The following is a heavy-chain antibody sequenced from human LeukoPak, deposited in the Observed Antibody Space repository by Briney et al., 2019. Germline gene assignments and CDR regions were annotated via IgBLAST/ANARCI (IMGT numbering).Heavy chain of an antibody. D-gene: IGHD3-3*01. CDR1: GGTFSSYA. CDR2: IIPIFGTA. V-gene: IGHV1-69*05. Sequence: ASVKVSCKASGGTFSSYAISWVRQAPGQGLEWMGGIIPIFGTANYAQKLQGRVTMTTDTSTSTAYMELRSLRSDDTAVYYCARMEAWGQGTLVTVSS. CDR3: ARMEA. J-gene: IGHJ4*02.